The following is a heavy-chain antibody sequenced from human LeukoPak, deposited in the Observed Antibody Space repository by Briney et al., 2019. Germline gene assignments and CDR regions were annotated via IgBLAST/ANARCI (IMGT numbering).Heavy chain of an antibody. CDR3: AKDPRRLRYFDWLEYNWFDP. CDR1: GFTFSSYA. Sequence: GGSLRLSCAASGFTFSSYAMSWVRQAPRKGLEWVSAISGSGGSTYYADSVKGRFTISRDNSKNTLYLQMNSLRAEDTAVYYCAKDPRRLRYFDWLEYNWFDPWGQGTLVTVSS. D-gene: IGHD3-9*01. CDR2: ISGSGGST. V-gene: IGHV3-23*01. J-gene: IGHJ5*02.